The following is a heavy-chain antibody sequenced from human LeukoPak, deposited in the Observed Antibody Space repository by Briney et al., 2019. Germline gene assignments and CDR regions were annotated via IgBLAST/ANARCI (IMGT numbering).Heavy chain of an antibody. Sequence: GGSLRLSCAASGFIFSSYAMQWVRQAPGRGLEWVAVISSDGNSNFYSNSARGRFTISRDNSKNTVYLQMNTLKGEDTAVYYCAKDGGAAGTFDYWGQGTLVTVSS. D-gene: IGHD6-13*01. CDR2: ISSDGNSN. V-gene: IGHV3-30*18. CDR3: AKDGGAAGTFDY. J-gene: IGHJ4*02. CDR1: GFIFSSYA.